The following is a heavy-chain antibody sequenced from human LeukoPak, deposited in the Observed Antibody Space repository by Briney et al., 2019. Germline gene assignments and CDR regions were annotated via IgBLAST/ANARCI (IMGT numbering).Heavy chain of an antibody. V-gene: IGHV3-11*01. J-gene: IGHJ5*02. CDR3: ARDIAVAGTSWFDP. D-gene: IGHD6-19*01. Sequence: GGSLRLSCAASGFTFSDYYMSWIRQAPGKGLEWVSYISSSGSTIYYADSVKGRFTISRDNATNSLYLQMNSLRAEDTAVYYCARDIAVAGTSWFDPWGQGTLVTVSS. CDR2: ISSSGSTI. CDR1: GFTFSDYY.